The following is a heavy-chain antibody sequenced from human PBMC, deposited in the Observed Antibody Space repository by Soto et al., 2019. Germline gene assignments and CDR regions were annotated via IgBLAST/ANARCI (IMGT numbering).Heavy chain of an antibody. V-gene: IGHV3-15*01. CDR3: TWHLDI. J-gene: IGHJ6*04. Sequence: EVQLVESGGGLVKPGGSLRLSCAASGFTFKDAWMSWVRQAPGKGLEWVGHIKSTDTGGTTDYAAPVKGRFSISKDDSDDTLYLQMNSLKTEDTAMYCCTWHLDIWGKGTSVIVSS. CDR2: IKSTDTGGTT. CDR1: GFTFKDAW.